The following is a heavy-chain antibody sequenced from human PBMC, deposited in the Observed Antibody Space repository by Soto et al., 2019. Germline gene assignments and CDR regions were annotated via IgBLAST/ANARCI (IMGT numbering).Heavy chain of an antibody. CDR2: TYYRSKWYN. CDR3: ARVGYCSGGSCYSAFDY. J-gene: IGHJ4*02. CDR1: GDSVSSNSAA. V-gene: IGHV6-1*01. Sequence: SQTLSLTCAISGDSVSSNSAAWNWIRQSPSRGLEWLGRTYYRSKWYNDYAVSVKSRITINPDTSKNQFSLQLNSVTPEDTAVYYCARVGYCSGGSCYSAFDYWGQGTLVTVSS. D-gene: IGHD2-15*01.